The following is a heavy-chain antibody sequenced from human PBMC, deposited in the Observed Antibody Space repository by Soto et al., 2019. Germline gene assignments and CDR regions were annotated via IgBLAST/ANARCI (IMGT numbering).Heavy chain of an antibody. J-gene: IGHJ4*02. CDR1: SDSISSYY. CDR3: ARGTSWQLPFDY. D-gene: IGHD6-13*01. Sequence: QVQLQESGPGLVKPSETLSLTCTVSSDSISSYYWSWIRQPPGKRLEWIGYISYSGSTDYNPSLKSRVTISGDTSKNQFSLNVSSVTAADTAVYYCARGTSWQLPFDYWGQGTLVTVSS. CDR2: ISYSGST. V-gene: IGHV4-59*01.